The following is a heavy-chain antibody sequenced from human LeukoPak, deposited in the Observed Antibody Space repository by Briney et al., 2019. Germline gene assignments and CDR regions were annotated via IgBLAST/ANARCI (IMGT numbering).Heavy chain of an antibody. CDR3: ATPFLSPYDYGDPRGY. CDR2: ISYDGTNK. V-gene: IGHV3-30-3*01. J-gene: IGHJ4*02. Sequence: PXKGGXXGXVISYDGTNKSSADSVNARFTISRHNSKTTLYLQMNSLRAEDTAVYYCATPFLSPYDYGDPRGYWGQGTLVTVSS. D-gene: IGHD4-17*01.